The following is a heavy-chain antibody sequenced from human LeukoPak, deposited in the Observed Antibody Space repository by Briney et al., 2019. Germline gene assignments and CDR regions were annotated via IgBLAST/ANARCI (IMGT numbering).Heavy chain of an antibody. CDR2: ISGSGGTT. CDR3: VKDLGGAWAFDI. Sequence: GGSLRLSCSASGFTLSTHSMHWVRQPPGKGLEYVSTISGSGGTTYYADSVKGRFTISRDNSKNSVYLQMSSLRAEDTAMYHCVKDLGGAWAFDIWGQGTMVTVSS. V-gene: IGHV3-64D*09. J-gene: IGHJ3*02. CDR1: GFTLSTHS. D-gene: IGHD1-26*01.